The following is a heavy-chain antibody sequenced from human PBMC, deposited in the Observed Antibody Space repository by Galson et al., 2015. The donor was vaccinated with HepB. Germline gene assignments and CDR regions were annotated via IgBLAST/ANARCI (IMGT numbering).Heavy chain of an antibody. CDR1: GFTFDDYA. V-gene: IGHV3-9*01. CDR2: VNWKSGNI. D-gene: IGHD3-22*01. J-gene: IGHJ3*01. Sequence: SLRLSCAPSGFTFDDYAMHWVRQAPGQGLEWVSGVNWKSGNIGYADSVKGRFTMSRDNAKTSLYLQMNSLRAEDTALYYCAIASYSYESTGYGFASDVWGQGTMVTVSS. CDR3: AIASYSYESTGYGFASDV.